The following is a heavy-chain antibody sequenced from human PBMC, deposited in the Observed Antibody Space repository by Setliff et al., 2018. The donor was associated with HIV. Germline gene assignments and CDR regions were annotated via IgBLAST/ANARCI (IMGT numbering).Heavy chain of an antibody. CDR1: DSGTYY. V-gene: IGHV4-4*07. Sequence: ETLSLTCTVSDSGTYYWSWIRQPAGKGLEWIGRVSSRGDTNYNPSLKSRVTMSVDTSKNQFSLKLTSVTASDTAVYYCAREPHELRYFDWLLYPAYYYYGMDVWGQGTTVTVSS. J-gene: IGHJ6*02. CDR3: AREPHELRYFDWLLYPAYYYYGMDV. D-gene: IGHD3-9*01. CDR2: VSSRGDT.